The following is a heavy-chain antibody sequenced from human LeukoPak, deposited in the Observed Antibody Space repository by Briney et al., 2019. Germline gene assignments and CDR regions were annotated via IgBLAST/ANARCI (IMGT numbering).Heavy chain of an antibody. CDR1: GFTFSSYS. CDR3: ARFTAMVF. V-gene: IGHV3-66*01. CDR2: IYSGGST. J-gene: IGHJ4*02. D-gene: IGHD5-18*01. Sequence: PGGSLRLSCAASGFTFSSYSMNWVRQAPGKGLEWVSVIYSGGSTYYADSVKGRFTISRDNSKNTLFLQMNSLRAEDTAVYYCARFTAMVFGGQGTLVTVSS.